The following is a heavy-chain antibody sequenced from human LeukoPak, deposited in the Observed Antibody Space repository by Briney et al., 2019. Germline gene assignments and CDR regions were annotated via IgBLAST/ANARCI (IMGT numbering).Heavy chain of an antibody. D-gene: IGHD2-15*01. J-gene: IGHJ5*02. CDR2: MNPNSGNT. Sequence: ASVKVSCKASGYTFTSYDINWVRQATGQGLEWMGWMNPNSGNTGYAQKFQGRVTMTRNTSISTAYMELSSLRSEDTAVYYGARELSEDCSGGSCYSHGIDPWGQGTLVSVSS. V-gene: IGHV1-8*01. CDR1: GYTFTSYD. CDR3: ARELSEDCSGGSCYSHGIDP.